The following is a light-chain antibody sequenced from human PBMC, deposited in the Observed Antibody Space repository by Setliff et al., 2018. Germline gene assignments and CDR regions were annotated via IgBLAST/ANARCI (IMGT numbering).Light chain of an antibody. Sequence: QSVLTQPPSASGSPGQSVTISCTGTSSDVGGYNYVSWYQQHPGKAPKLMIYEVSKRPSGVPDRFSGSKSGNTASLTVSGLQAEDEADYYCQSYDSSLSGSGVFGTGTKV. CDR1: SSDVGGYNY. CDR2: EVS. V-gene: IGLV2-8*01. CDR3: QSYDSSLSGSGV. J-gene: IGLJ1*01.